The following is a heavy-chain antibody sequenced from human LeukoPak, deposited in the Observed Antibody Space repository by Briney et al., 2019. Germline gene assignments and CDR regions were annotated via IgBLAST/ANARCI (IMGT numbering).Heavy chain of an antibody. D-gene: IGHD2-2*01. CDR2: ISGSGGST. CDR1: GITLSNYG. V-gene: IGHV3-23*01. CDR3: ARDSWFGSTSPNWFDP. J-gene: IGHJ5*02. Sequence: GGSLRLSCAVSGITLSNYGMSWVRQAPGKGLEWVAGISGSGGSTTYAGSVKGRFTISRDNSKNTLYLQMNSLRAEDTAVYYCARDSWFGSTSPNWFDPWGQGTLVTVSS.